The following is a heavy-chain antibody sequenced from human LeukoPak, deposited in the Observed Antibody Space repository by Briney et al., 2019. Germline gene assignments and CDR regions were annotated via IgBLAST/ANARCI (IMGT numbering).Heavy chain of an antibody. Sequence: NSSETLSLTCTVSGGSISSGSYYWSWIRQPAGKGLEWIGRIYTSGSTNYNPSLKSRVTMSVDTSKKQVSLRLTSVSAADTAVYYCATADGYTSAWGQGTLVTVSS. J-gene: IGHJ5*02. CDR3: ATADGYTSA. D-gene: IGHD5-24*01. CDR2: IYTSGST. CDR1: GGSISSGSYY. V-gene: IGHV4-61*02.